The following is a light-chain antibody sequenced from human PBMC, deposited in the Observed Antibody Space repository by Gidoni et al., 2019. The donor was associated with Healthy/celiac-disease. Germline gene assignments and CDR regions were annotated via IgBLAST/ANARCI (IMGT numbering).Light chain of an antibody. CDR2: SNN. Sequence: QSVLTQPPSASGTPGQRVTISCSGSNSNFGSNTVNWYHQLPGTAPKLLIYSNNQRPSGVPDRFSGSKSGTSASLAISGLQSEDEADYYCAAWDDSLNGWVFGGGTKLTVL. J-gene: IGLJ3*02. V-gene: IGLV1-44*01. CDR1: NSNFGSNT. CDR3: AAWDDSLNGWV.